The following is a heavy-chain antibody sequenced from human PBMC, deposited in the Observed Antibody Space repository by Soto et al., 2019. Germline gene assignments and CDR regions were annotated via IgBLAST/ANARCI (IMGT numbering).Heavy chain of an antibody. V-gene: IGHV4-38-2*01. D-gene: IGHD2-15*01. J-gene: IGHJ4*03. Sequence: PSETLCLTCVASSYIIESGHYWGWVRQPPGKGQEWVGSIYDSGTTYYNPSLRGRVTISADPSKNQLSLRLTTVTAADTAVHYCPWSPQHHTPGSSPFDYWGPGTMVTVSS. CDR3: PWSPQHHTPGSSPFDY. CDR2: IYDSGTT. CDR1: SYIIESGHY.